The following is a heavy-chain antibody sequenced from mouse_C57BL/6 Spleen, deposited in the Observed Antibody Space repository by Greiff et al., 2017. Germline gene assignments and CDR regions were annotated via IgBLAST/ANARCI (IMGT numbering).Heavy chain of an antibody. CDR3: AREDYDWYFDV. D-gene: IGHD2-4*01. CDR2: INYDGSST. CDR1: GFTFSDYY. V-gene: IGHV5-16*01. J-gene: IGHJ1*03. Sequence: EVKLVESEGGLVQPGSSMKLSCTTSGFTFSDYYMAWVRQVPEKGLEWVANINYDGSSTYYLDSLKSRFFISRDNAKNILYLQMSSLKSEDTATYYCAREDYDWYFDVWGTGTTVTVSS.